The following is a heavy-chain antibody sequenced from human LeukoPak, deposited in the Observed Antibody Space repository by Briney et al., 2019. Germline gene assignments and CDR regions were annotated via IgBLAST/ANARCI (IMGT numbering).Heavy chain of an antibody. CDR3: ARERHDYGGSFDY. CDR1: GFTFSKYG. Sequence: GGSLRLSCAASGFTFSKYGMHWVRQAPGKGLEWVAVIWYDGSNKYYADSAKGRFTISRDNPKNTMYLQMNSLRAEDTAVYYCARERHDYGGSFDYWGQGTLVTVSS. CDR2: IWYDGSNK. V-gene: IGHV3-33*01. D-gene: IGHD4-17*01. J-gene: IGHJ4*02.